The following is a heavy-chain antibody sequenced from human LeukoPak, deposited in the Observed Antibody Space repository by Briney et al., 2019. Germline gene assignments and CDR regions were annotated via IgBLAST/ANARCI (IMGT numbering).Heavy chain of an antibody. CDR1: RFTLSTYW. CDR3: ARGVPYDSWSGPHYSDY. J-gene: IGHJ4*02. V-gene: IGHV3-7*01. Sequence: GGSLRLSCAASRFTLSTYWMSWVRQAPGKGLEWVAHIKQDGSQEYYVDSAKGRFTISRDSAKNSLYLQMNSLRAEDTAVYYCARGVPYDSWSGPHYSDYWGQGTLVTVSS. CDR2: IKQDGSQE. D-gene: IGHD3-3*01.